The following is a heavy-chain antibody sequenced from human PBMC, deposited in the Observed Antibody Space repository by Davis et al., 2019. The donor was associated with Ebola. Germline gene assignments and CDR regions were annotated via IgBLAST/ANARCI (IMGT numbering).Heavy chain of an antibody. CDR2: INPSGGST. Sequence: AASVTVSCKASRYTFTRYYMHWVRQPPGHGLEWMGIINPSGGSTSYAQKFQGRVTMTRDTSTSTVYLELSSLRSEDTAVYYWAREDIVVVVAATPHYYYGMDVWGKGTTVTVSS. V-gene: IGHV1-46*01. CDR1: RYTFTRYY. CDR3: AREDIVVVVAATPHYYYGMDV. J-gene: IGHJ6*04. D-gene: IGHD2-15*01.